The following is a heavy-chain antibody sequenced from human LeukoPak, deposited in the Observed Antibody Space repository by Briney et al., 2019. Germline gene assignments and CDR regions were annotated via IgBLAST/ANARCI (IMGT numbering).Heavy chain of an antibody. CDR2: IKIAGSEK. J-gene: IGHJ4*02. CDR1: GFTFSSYC. Sequence: PGGSLRLSCAASGFTFSSYCMSGVREAPGKGLEWVSNIKIAGSEKYYVDSVKGRFTISRDNAKNSLYLQMNSLRAEDTAVYYCARVGWYYYDSSGYSEFDYWGQGTLVTVSS. CDR3: ARVGWYYYDSSGYSEFDY. V-gene: IGHV3-7*01. D-gene: IGHD3-22*01.